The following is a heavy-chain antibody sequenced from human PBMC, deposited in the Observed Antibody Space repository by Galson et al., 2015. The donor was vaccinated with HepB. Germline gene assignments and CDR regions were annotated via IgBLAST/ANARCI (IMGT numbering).Heavy chain of an antibody. D-gene: IGHD3/OR15-3a*01. CDR3: ARSLGLVGPYFDY. J-gene: IGHJ4*02. CDR2: INWNDDK. CDR1: GFSLRVSGVG. Sequence: PALVKPTQTLTLTCTFSGFSLRVSGVGVGWIRQPPGKALEWLAFINWNDDKRYHPSLKNRLTIIKDTFKNQVVLRMTNMDPADTATYYCARSLGLVGPYFDYWGQGSPITVSS. V-gene: IGHV2-5*01.